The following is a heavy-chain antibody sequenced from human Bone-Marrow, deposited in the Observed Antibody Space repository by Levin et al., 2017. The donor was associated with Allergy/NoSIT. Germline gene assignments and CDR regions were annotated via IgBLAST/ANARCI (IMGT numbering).Heavy chain of an antibody. D-gene: IGHD2-15*01. CDR1: GFNFSDHY. J-gene: IGHJ4*02. V-gene: IGHV3-72*01. CDR2: IRSKANSYST. CDR3: VRSDCSGGGSIYSCYVYFNY. Sequence: TGGSLRLSCAASGFNFSDHYMDWVRQAPGKGLEWVGRIRSKANSYSTEYAASVRGRFTISRDDSKNSLYLQMNSLKIEDTAVYYCVRSDCSGGGSIYSCYVYFNYWGQGTLLTVSS.